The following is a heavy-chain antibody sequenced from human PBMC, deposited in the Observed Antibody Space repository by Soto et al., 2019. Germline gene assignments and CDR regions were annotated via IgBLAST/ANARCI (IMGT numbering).Heavy chain of an antibody. Sequence: GGSLRLSCAASGFTFDDYAMHWVRQAPGKGLEWVSGISWNSGSIGYADSVKGRFTISRDNAKNSLYLQMNSLRAEDTALYYCAKDSFSGSYYYYGMDVWGQGTTVTVSS. D-gene: IGHD1-26*01. CDR1: GFTFDDYA. CDR3: AKDSFSGSYYYYGMDV. V-gene: IGHV3-9*01. J-gene: IGHJ6*02. CDR2: ISWNSGSI.